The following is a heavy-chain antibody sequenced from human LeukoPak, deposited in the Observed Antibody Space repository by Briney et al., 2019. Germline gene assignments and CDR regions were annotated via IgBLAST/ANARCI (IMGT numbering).Heavy chain of an antibody. V-gene: IGHV1-8*03. CDR3: ARVVAARNYYYYYVDV. CDR1: GYTFTSYA. Sequence: ASVKVSCKASGYTFTSYAMNWVRQAPGQGLEWMGWMNPNSGNTGYAQKFQGRVTITRNTSISTAYMELSSLRSEDTAVYYCARVVAARNYYYYYVDVWGKGTTVTVSS. CDR2: MNPNSGNT. J-gene: IGHJ6*03. D-gene: IGHD6-6*01.